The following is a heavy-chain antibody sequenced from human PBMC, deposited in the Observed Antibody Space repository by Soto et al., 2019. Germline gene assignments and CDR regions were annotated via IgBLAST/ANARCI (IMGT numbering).Heavy chain of an antibody. CDR1: GGTFSSYA. CDR3: ARRRNYYDSSGYGDYFDY. D-gene: IGHD3-22*01. CDR2: IIPIFGTA. J-gene: IGHJ4*02. Sequence: SVKVSCKASGGTFSSYAISWVRQAPGQGLEWMGGIIPIFGTANYAQKVQGRVTITADESTSTAYMELSSLRSEDTAVYYCARRRNYYDSSGYGDYFDYWGQGTLVTGS. V-gene: IGHV1-69*13.